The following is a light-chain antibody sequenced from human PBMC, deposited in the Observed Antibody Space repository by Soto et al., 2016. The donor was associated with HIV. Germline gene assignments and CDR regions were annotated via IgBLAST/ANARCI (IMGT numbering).Light chain of an antibody. Sequence: SYDLTQAPSVSVSPGQTASITCSGDKLGDKYVCWYQQKPGQSPVLVIYQDNKRPSGIPERFSGSNSGNTATLTISGTQAIDEAEYYCQAWDSSTARVVFGGGTKPTVL. CDR3: QAWDSSTARVV. CDR2: QDN. CDR1: KLGDKY. J-gene: IGLJ2*01. V-gene: IGLV3-1*01.